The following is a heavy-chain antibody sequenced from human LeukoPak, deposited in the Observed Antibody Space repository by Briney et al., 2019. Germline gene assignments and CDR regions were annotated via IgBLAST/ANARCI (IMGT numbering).Heavy chain of an antibody. Sequence: PGGSLRLSCVASGLTFSSYWMSWVRQAPGKGLEWVANIKQDGSEKYYVDSVKGRFTISRDNAKSSLYLQMNSLRAEDTAVYYCARNRSLAYWGQGTLVTVSS. CDR1: GLTFSSYW. D-gene: IGHD3-3*02. CDR3: ARNRSLAY. V-gene: IGHV3-7*01. CDR2: IKQDGSEK. J-gene: IGHJ4*02.